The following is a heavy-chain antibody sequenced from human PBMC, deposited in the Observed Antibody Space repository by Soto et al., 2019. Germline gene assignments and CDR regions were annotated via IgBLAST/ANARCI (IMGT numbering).Heavy chain of an antibody. Sequence: SETLSLPCTVSGGSISSGDYYWSWIRQPPGKGLEWIGYIYYSGSTYYNPSLKSRVTISVDTSKNQFSLKLSSVTAADTAVYYCARVSMATIDYWGQGTLVTVSS. CDR3: ARVSMATIDY. V-gene: IGHV4-30-4*01. J-gene: IGHJ4*02. CDR2: IYYSGST. CDR1: GGSISSGDYY. D-gene: IGHD5-12*01.